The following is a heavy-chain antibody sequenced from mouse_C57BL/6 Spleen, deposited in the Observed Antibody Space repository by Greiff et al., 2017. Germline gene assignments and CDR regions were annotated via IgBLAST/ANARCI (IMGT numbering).Heavy chain of an antibody. CDR2: ISDGGSYT. CDR3: ARERHLCSKRGYFDV. CDR1: GFTFSSYA. Sequence: EVQRVESGGGLVKPGGSLKLSCAASGFTFSSYAMSWVRQTPEKRLEWVATISDGGSYTYYPDNVKGRFTISRDNAKHNLYLQMSHLKSEDTAMYYCARERHLCSKRGYFDVWGTGTTVTVSS. D-gene: IGHD6-1*01. V-gene: IGHV5-4*01. J-gene: IGHJ1*03.